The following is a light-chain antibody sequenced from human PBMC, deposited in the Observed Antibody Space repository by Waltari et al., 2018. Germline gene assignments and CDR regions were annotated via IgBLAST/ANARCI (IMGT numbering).Light chain of an antibody. CDR3: QQYYNTRT. V-gene: IGKV4-1*01. CDR2: WAS. J-gene: IGKJ1*01. CDR1: QSVLYNSNSKNL. Sequence: DIVLTQSPDSLAVSLGERATIHCKSSQSVLYNSNSKNLLAWYQQKPGQPPKLLIYWASTRESGVPDRFSGSGSGTDFTLTISSLQAEDVAVYYCQQYYNTRTIGQGTKVEIK.